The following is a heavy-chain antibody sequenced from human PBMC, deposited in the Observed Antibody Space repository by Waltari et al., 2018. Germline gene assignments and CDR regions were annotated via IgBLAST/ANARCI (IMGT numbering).Heavy chain of an antibody. D-gene: IGHD5-12*01. CDR3: VRGGDGYGNFEY. J-gene: IGHJ4*02. V-gene: IGHV3-74*01. CDR1: GFTFSSYW. Sequence: EVQLVESGGGLVQPGGSLRLSCAASGFTFSSYWMHWVRQDPVKGIMWIARINSDGITSLADSGKGRFTISRDNAKNTLDLQLSSLRIEDTAVYYCVRGGDGYGNFEYWGQGILVTVSS. CDR2: INSDGIT.